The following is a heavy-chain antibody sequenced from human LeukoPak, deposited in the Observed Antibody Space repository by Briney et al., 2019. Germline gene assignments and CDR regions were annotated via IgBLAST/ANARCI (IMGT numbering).Heavy chain of an antibody. CDR2: ISNTGST. Sequence: SETLSLTCTVSGGSISIYYWSWIRQPPGKGPEWIGYISNTGSTNYNPSLKSRVAISLDTSKNQFSLQLSSVTAADTAVYFCARYSGGWPYYFDYWGQGNLVTVSS. CDR1: GGSISIYY. V-gene: IGHV4-59*08. CDR3: ARYSGGWPYYFDY. D-gene: IGHD6-19*01. J-gene: IGHJ4*02.